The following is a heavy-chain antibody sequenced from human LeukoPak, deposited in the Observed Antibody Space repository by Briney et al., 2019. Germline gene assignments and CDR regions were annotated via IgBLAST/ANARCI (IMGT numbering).Heavy chain of an antibody. V-gene: IGHV4-39*07. D-gene: IGHD6-19*01. J-gene: IGHJ4*02. CDR2: INYSGST. Sequence: PSETLSLTCTVSGGSISSSSYYWGWIRQPPGKGLEWIGSINYSGSTNYNPSLKSRVTISVDTSKNQFSLKLSSVTAADTAVYYCARVSTGWYHYFDSWGQGTLVTVSS. CDR1: GGSISSSSYY. CDR3: ARVSTGWYHYFDS.